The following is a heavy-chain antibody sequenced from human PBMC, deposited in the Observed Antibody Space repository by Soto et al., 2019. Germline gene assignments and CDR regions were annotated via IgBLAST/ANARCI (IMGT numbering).Heavy chain of an antibody. Sequence: QVQLVQSGAEVKEPGDSVRVSCEASGYTFTAYYIHWVRQAPGQGLEWMGWINPKFGDTTYAQDFQGRDSMTRDMSIRTVYMELSRLTSDDTAIYDCARNMDYYYGRGSGNGHGVWGQGTTVTVFS. J-gene: IGHJ6*02. CDR1: GYTFTAYY. CDR3: ARNMDYYYGRGSGNGHGV. CDR2: INPKFGDT. V-gene: IGHV1-2*02. D-gene: IGHD3-10*02.